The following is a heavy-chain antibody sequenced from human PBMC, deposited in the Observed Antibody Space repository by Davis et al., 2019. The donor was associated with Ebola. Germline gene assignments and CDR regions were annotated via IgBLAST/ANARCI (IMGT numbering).Heavy chain of an antibody. CDR3: ARALPPPFYYDSRATNAFDI. CDR1: GYSFTGYY. Sequence: ASVKVSCKASGYSFTGYYMHWVRQAPGQGLEWMGRINPKSGDTNYAQNFQARVSLTRDTSISTAYMELSSLRFDDTAAYYCARALPPPFYYDSRATNAFDIWGQGTIVTVSS. J-gene: IGHJ3*02. D-gene: IGHD3-22*01. CDR2: INPKSGDT. V-gene: IGHV1-2*06.